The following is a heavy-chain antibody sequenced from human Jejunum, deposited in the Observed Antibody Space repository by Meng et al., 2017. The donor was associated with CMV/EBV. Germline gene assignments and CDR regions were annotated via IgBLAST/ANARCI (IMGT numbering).Heavy chain of an antibody. CDR2: ITDTGRVT. D-gene: IGHD2-2*01. CDR1: TFSTYA. CDR3: AKDAGPHIVVVPAAVDY. Sequence: TFSTYAMTWVRQAPGKGLEWVSTITDTGRVTYYADSVKGRFTISRDNSKNTLYLQMNSLRAEDTAVYYCAKDAGPHIVVVPAAVDYWGQGTLVTVSS. J-gene: IGHJ4*02. V-gene: IGHV3-23*01.